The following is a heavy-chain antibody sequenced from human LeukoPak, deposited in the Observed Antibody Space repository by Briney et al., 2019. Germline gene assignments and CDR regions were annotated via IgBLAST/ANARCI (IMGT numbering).Heavy chain of an antibody. CDR2: INPNSGGT. J-gene: IGHJ4*02. D-gene: IGHD3-10*01. CDR1: GYTFTGYY. Sequence: PEASVKVSCKASGYTFTGYYMHWVRQAPGQGLEWMGWINPNSGGTNYAQKFQGRVTMTRDTSISTAYMELSRLRSDDTAVYYCARDQHRFGELGLSFDYWGQGTLVTVSS. CDR3: ARDQHRFGELGLSFDY. V-gene: IGHV1-2*02.